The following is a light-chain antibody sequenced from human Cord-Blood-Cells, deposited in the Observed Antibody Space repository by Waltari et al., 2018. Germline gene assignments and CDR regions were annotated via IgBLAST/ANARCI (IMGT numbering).Light chain of an antibody. V-gene: IGLV2-14*03. CDR2: DVS. Sequence: QSALTQPASVSGSPVQSITISCTGTSSDVGGYNYLSWYQQHPGKAPKPMIYDVSTRPSGFYNRFSGSKSGNTDSLTISGLQAEDGADYYCSSYTSSSTNYVFGTGTKVNVL. J-gene: IGLJ1*01. CDR1: SSDVGGYNY. CDR3: SSYTSSSTNYV.